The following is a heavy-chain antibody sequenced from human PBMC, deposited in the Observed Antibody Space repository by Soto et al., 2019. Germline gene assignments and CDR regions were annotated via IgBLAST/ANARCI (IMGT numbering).Heavy chain of an antibody. Sequence: QVQLQQWGAGLLKPSETLSLTCAVYGGSFSGYYWSWIRQPPGKGLEWIGEINHSGSTNYNPSLKSRVTISVYTSKNQFSLKLSSVTAADTALYYCASGRKIRYFDWLYTTSFDYWGPGTLVTVSS. J-gene: IGHJ4*02. D-gene: IGHD3-9*01. V-gene: IGHV4-34*01. CDR2: INHSGST. CDR1: GGSFSGYY. CDR3: ASGRKIRYFDWLYTTSFDY.